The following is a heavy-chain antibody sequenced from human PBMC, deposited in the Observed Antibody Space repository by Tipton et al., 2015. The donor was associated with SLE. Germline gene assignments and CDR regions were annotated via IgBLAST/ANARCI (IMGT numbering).Heavy chain of an antibody. D-gene: IGHD4-23*01. CDR2: IYISGNT. Sequence: TLSLTCTVSGGSISNLYWIWIRQPAEKGLEWIGHIYISGNTDYNPSLKSRVNISVDTSKNQFSLRLSSVTAADTAVYYCVREPLLYDDYGGGFDPWGQGTLVTVSS. J-gene: IGHJ5*02. CDR1: GGSISNLY. CDR3: VREPLLYDDYGGGFDP. V-gene: IGHV4-4*07.